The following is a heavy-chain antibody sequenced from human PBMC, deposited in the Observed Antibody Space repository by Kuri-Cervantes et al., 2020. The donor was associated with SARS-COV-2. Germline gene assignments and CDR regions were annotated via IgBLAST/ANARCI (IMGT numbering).Heavy chain of an antibody. D-gene: IGHD3-9*01. J-gene: IGHJ4*02. CDR3: ARGRRYSLPGGLDY. V-gene: IGHV4-34*01. Sequence: SETLSLTCAVYGGSFSGYYWSWIRQPPEKGLEWIGEINHSGSTNYNPSLKSRVTISVDTSKNQFSLKLSSVTAADTAVYYCARGRRYSLPGGLDYWGQGTLVTVSS. CDR1: GGSFSGYY. CDR2: INHSGST.